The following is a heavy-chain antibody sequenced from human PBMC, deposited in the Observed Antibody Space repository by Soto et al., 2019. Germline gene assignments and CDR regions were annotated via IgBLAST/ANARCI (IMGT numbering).Heavy chain of an antibody. V-gene: IGHV4-59*08. Sequence: SETLSLTCTVSGVSIIGYYWSWIRQPPGKGLEWIGYIYYSGSTNYNPSLKSRVTISVDTSKNQISLKLSSVTAADTAVYYCARRSRSTKFDYRGQGTLVTVSS. CDR2: IYYSGST. J-gene: IGHJ4*02. CDR1: GVSIIGYY. CDR3: ARRSRSTKFDY.